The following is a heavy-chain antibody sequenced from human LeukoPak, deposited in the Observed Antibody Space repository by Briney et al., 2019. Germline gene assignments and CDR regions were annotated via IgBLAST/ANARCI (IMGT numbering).Heavy chain of an antibody. V-gene: IGHV3-33*01. CDR3: ARAGIAAAPTLDYYGMDV. D-gene: IGHD6-13*01. Sequence: GRSLRLSCAASGFTFSSYGMLWVRQAPGKGLEWVAVIWYDGSNKYYADSVKGRFTISRDNSKNTLYLQMNSLRAEDTAVYYCARAGIAAAPTLDYYGMDVWGQGTTVTVSS. CDR1: GFTFSSYG. J-gene: IGHJ6*02. CDR2: IWYDGSNK.